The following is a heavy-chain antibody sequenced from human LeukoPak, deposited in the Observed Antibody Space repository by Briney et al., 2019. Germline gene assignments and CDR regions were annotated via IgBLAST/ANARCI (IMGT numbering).Heavy chain of an antibody. CDR3: ARRCAGGDCYGAFDY. D-gene: IGHD2-21*01. Sequence: SEPLSLTCTVSDDSISSNDYYWGWIRQPPGKGLEWIGSISYSGSTYYKPSLKSRVTISVDTSKNQFSLKLSSVTPADTAVYYCARRCAGGDCYGAFDYWGQGTLVTVSS. J-gene: IGHJ4*02. CDR2: ISYSGST. CDR1: DDSISSNDYY. V-gene: IGHV4-39*01.